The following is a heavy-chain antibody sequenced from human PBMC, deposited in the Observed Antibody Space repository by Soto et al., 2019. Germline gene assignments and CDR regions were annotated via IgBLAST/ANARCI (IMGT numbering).Heavy chain of an antibody. CDR3: ARSYKCSSDDCHLGNWFYP. D-gene: IGHD2-2*01. CDR1: SGSFSGYF. Sequence: QEQLQQWGAGLLKPSETLSLTCAVYSGSFSGYFWSWIRQSPGEGLEWIGEIYHDGGTNYNPSLKSRVTMSVDTSKNQFSLKLSSVTAADTAIYYCARSYKCSSDDCHLGNWFYPWGQGNLVTVSS. J-gene: IGHJ5*02. V-gene: IGHV4-34*01. CDR2: IYHDGGT.